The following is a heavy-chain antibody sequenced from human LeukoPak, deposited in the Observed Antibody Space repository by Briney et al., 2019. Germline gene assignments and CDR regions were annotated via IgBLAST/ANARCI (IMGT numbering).Heavy chain of an antibody. J-gene: IGHJ4*02. CDR1: GASISSYY. V-gene: IGHV4-59*12. Sequence: SETLSLTCTVSGASISSYYWSWIRQPPGKGLEWIGYIYYSGSTRYNPSLKSRVTISVDTSKNQFSLKLRSVTAADTAVYYCVRDQAYCGGDCYFDFWGQGTLVTVSS. CDR3: VRDQAYCGGDCYFDF. CDR2: IYYSGST. D-gene: IGHD2-21*02.